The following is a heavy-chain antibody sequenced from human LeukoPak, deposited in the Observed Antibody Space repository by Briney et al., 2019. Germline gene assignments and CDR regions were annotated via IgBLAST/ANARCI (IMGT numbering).Heavy chain of an antibody. Sequence: SETLSLTCTVSGGSISSGSYYWSWIRQPAGKGLEWIGRIYTSGSTNYNPSLKSRVTISVDKSKNQFSLKLSSVTAADTAVYYCAREQGDALNWGQGTLVTVSS. CDR3: AREQGDALN. D-gene: IGHD2-21*02. CDR2: IYTSGST. CDR1: GGSISSGSYY. V-gene: IGHV4-61*02. J-gene: IGHJ4*02.